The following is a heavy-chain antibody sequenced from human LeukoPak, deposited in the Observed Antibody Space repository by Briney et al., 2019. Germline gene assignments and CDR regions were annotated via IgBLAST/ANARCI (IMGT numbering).Heavy chain of an antibody. D-gene: IGHD2-21*02. Sequence: SETLSLTCAVYGGSFSGYYWSWIRQPPGKGLEWIEEINHSGSTNYNPSLKSRVTISVDTSKNQFSLKLSSVTAADTAVYYCATYCGGDCYSSVVNWFDPWGQGTLVTVSS. V-gene: IGHV4-34*01. CDR3: ATYCGGDCYSSVVNWFDP. J-gene: IGHJ5*02. CDR1: GGSFSGYY. CDR2: INHSGST.